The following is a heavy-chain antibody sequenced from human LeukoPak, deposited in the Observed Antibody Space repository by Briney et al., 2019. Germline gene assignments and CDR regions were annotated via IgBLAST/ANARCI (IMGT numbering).Heavy chain of an antibody. CDR3: ARVMEDYGDPIFDY. CDR1: GGTFISYA. J-gene: IGHJ4*02. V-gene: IGHV1-69*04. D-gene: IGHD4-17*01. Sequence: GSSVTVSCTASGGTFISYAISWVRQAPGQGLEWMGRIIPILGIANYAQKLQGRVTITADKSTSTAYMELSSLRSEDTAVYYCARVMEDYGDPIFDYWGQGTLVTVSS. CDR2: IIPILGIA.